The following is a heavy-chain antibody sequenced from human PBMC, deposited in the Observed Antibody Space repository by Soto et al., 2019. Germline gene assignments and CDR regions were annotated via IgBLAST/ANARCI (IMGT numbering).Heavy chain of an antibody. CDR3: GRDLIVGAPSLSY. CDR1: GXTFSSYW. V-gene: IGHV3-7*03. D-gene: IGHD1-26*01. Sequence: GSLRLSGAASGXTFSSYWMTWIRQAPGKGLEWVANIKQDASEKHYVDSVRGRFTISRDNAKNSLYLQMNSLRAEDTAVYYCGRDLIVGAPSLSYWGQGTLVTVSS. J-gene: IGHJ4*02. CDR2: IKQDASEK.